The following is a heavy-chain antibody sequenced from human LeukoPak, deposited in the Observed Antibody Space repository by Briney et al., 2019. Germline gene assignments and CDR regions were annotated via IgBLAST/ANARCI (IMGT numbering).Heavy chain of an antibody. V-gene: IGHV1-18*01. CDR2: ININNGET. CDR1: GYTFASHG. D-gene: IGHD6-13*01. Sequence: GASVKVSCKASGYTFASHGITWVRQAPGQGLEWMGWININNGETNYAQNVRARVTMTTDTSTNTAYMELWSLRSDDTAIYYCARTKAAPFTHYFDYWGQGTLVTVAS. CDR3: ARTKAAPFTHYFDY. J-gene: IGHJ4*02.